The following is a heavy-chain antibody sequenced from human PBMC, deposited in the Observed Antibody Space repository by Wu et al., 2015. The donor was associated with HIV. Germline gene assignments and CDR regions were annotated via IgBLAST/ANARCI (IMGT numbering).Heavy chain of an antibody. J-gene: IGHJ6*02. CDR2: IIPISGTA. V-gene: IGHV1-69*13. D-gene: IGHD1-26*01. CDR3: ARGSILEMSTASFYYYVMDV. Sequence: QVQLVQSGAEVKKPGSSVKVSCKASGGTFRNHAVSWVQQAPGQGLEWMGRIIPISGTANYAQRFQGRVTITADKPTNTAYMGLSSLRSDDTAVYYCARGSILEMSTASFYYYVMDVWGQGTTVTVSS. CDR1: GGTFRNHA.